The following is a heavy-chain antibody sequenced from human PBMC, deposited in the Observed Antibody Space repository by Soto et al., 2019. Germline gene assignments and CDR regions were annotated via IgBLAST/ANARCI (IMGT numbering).Heavy chain of an antibody. CDR1: GYTFTGYY. CDR3: ARERAGMLRYFDWFTRSGTGGMDV. V-gene: IGHV1-2*04. J-gene: IGHJ6*02. Sequence: GASVKVSCKASGYTFTGYYMHWVRQAPGQGLEWMGWINPNSGGTNYAQKFQGWVTMTRDTSISTAYMELSRLRSDDTAVYYCARERAGMLRYFDWFTRSGTGGMDVWGQGTTVTVSS. D-gene: IGHD3-9*01. CDR2: INPNSGGT.